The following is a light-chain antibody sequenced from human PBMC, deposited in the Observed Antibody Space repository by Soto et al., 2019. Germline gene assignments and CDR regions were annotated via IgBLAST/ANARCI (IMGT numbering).Light chain of an antibody. J-gene: IGLJ2*01. Sequence: QSALTQPRSVSGSPGQSVTISCTGTSSDVGGYNYVSWYQQHPGKAPKLMIYDVSKRPSGVPDRFSGSKSGNTASLTISGLQAEDDADYYCCSYAGSYTLVFGGGTQLTVL. CDR1: SSDVGGYNY. CDR3: CSYAGSYTLV. CDR2: DVS. V-gene: IGLV2-11*01.